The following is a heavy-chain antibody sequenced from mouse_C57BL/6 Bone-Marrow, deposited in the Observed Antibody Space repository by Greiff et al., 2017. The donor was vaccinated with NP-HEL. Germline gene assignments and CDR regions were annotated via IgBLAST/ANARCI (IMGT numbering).Heavy chain of an antibody. Sequence: QVQLQQPGAELVKPGASVKLSCKASGYTFTSYWMHWVKQRPGQGLEWIGDIYPGSGSTNYNEKFKSKATLTVDTSSSTAYMQLSSLTSEDSAVYYCARWDYYGSSPFDYWGQGTTLTVSS. V-gene: IGHV1-55*01. CDR3: ARWDYYGSSPFDY. CDR1: GYTFTSYW. CDR2: IYPGSGST. J-gene: IGHJ2*01. D-gene: IGHD1-1*01.